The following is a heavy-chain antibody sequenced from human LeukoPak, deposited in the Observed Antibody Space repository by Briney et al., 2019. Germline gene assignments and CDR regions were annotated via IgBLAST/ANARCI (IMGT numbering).Heavy chain of an antibody. CDR2: IYPGDSDT. D-gene: IGHD2-15*01. V-gene: IGHV5-51*01. CDR1: GYSFTSYW. J-gene: IGHJ3*02. CDR3: ARQFCSGGSCYYDRLQGRLVAFDI. Sequence: GESLQISCKGSGYSFTSYWIGWVRQMPGKGLEWMGIIYPGDSDTRYSPSFQGQVTISADKSISTAYLQWSSLKASDTAMYYCARQFCSGGSCYYDRLQGRLVAFDIWGQGTMVTVSS.